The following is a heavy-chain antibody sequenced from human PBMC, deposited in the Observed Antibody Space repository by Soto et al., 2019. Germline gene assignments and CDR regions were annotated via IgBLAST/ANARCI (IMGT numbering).Heavy chain of an antibody. V-gene: IGHV1-2*04. CDR1: GYTFTGYY. J-gene: IGHJ4*02. CDR3: AAGGGSSGCYGGNY. D-gene: IGHD6-19*01. Sequence: ASVKVSCKASGYTFTGYYMHWVRQVPGQGLEWMGWINPNSGGTNYAQKFQGWVTMTRDTSISTAYMELSRLRSDDTAVYYCAAGGGSSGCYGGNYWGQGTLVTVSS. CDR2: INPNSGGT.